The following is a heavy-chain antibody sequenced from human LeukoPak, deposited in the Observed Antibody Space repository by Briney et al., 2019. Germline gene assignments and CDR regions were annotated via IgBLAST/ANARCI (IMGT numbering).Heavy chain of an antibody. CDR3: ARDPNILMGANFHS. D-gene: IGHD1-26*01. Sequence: GGSLRLSCAASGFMFTDSWMAWVRQAPGKGLEWLANINEDGSDKNYVVALKGRFTISRDNAEKSLYLQMNSLRAEDTAIYYCARDPNILMGANFHSWGQGTLVTVSS. CDR1: GFMFTDSW. CDR2: INEDGSDK. V-gene: IGHV3-7*01. J-gene: IGHJ4*02.